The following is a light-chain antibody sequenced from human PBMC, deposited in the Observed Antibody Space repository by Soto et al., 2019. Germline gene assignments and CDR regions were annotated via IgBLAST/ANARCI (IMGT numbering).Light chain of an antibody. CDR3: QQYDYLVT. J-gene: IGKJ1*01. V-gene: IGKV3-20*01. CDR1: QTVSSTY. Sequence: EIVLTQSPGTLSLSPGETATLSCRASQTVSSTYLAWYQRKPGRAPRLLIDGASSRAAGIPDRFSGSGSGTDFTLTISRLEPEDLAVYYCQQYDYLVTFGQGTKVDIK. CDR2: GAS.